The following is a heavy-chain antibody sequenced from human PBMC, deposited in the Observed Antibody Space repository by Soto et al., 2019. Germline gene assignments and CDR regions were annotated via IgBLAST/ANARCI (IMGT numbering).Heavy chain of an antibody. Sequence: PGESLKISCKGSGYSFTSYWISWVRQMPGKGLEWMGRIDPSDSYTNYSPSFQGHVTISADKSISTAYLQWSSLKASDTAMYYCARPGYSSSIRSGMDVWGQGTMVTVSS. D-gene: IGHD6-13*01. CDR2: IDPSDSYT. CDR1: GYSFTSYW. CDR3: ARPGYSSSIRSGMDV. V-gene: IGHV5-10-1*01. J-gene: IGHJ6*02.